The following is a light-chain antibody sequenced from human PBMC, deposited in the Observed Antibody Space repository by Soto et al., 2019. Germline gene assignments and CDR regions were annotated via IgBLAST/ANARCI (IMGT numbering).Light chain of an antibody. CDR1: QSISTW. CDR2: KAS. V-gene: IGKV1-5*03. CDR3: QQYYIYSRT. Sequence: DIQMTQSPSTLSASLGDRVTITCRASQSISTWLAWYQQKPGRAPKLLIYKASSLEGGVPLRFSGSGSGTEFPLTISSLQPDDFATYYCQQYYIYSRTFGQGTKVETK. J-gene: IGKJ2*02.